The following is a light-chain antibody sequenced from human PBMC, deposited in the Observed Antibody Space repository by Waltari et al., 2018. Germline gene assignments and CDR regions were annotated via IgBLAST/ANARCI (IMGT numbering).Light chain of an antibody. CDR1: QSVGRA. V-gene: IGKV3-20*01. Sequence: EIVLTKSPGTLDLPPGEIATLSCRASQSVGRALAWYQQKPGQAPRPLIYDASSRATGIPDRFSGSGSGTDFSLTISRVEPEDFAGYDCQMYVRLPVTFGQGTKVEVK. CDR3: QMYVRLPVT. J-gene: IGKJ1*01. CDR2: DAS.